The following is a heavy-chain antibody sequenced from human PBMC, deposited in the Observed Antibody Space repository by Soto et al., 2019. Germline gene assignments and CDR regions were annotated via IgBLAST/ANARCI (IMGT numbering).Heavy chain of an antibody. V-gene: IGHV1-24*01. CDR1: GYTLTELS. CDR3: ATIVSMYYYDSSGYCYYFDY. CDR2: FDPEDGET. D-gene: IGHD3-22*01. J-gene: IGHJ4*02. Sequence: ASVKVSCKVCGYTLTELSMHWVRQAPGKGLEWMGGFDPEDGETIYAQKFQGRVTMTEDTSTDTAYMELSSLRSEDTAVYYCATIVSMYYYDSSGYCYYFDYWGQGTLVTVSS.